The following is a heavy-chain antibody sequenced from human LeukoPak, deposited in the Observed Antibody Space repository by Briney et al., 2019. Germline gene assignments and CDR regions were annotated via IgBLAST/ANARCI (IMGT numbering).Heavy chain of an antibody. Sequence: GGSLRLSCAASGFTFDDYGMSWVRQAPGKGLEWVSGINWNGGSTGYADSVKGRFTISRDNAKNSLYLQMNSLRAEDTAVYYCARAPRYSSGWYFDYWGQGTLVTVSS. J-gene: IGHJ4*02. V-gene: IGHV3-20*04. CDR3: ARAPRYSSGWYFDY. D-gene: IGHD6-19*01. CDR1: GFTFDDYG. CDR2: INWNGGST.